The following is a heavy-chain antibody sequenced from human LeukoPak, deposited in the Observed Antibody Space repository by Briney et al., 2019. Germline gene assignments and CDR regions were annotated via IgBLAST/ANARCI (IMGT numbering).Heavy chain of an antibody. CDR1: GYSISSGYY. Sequence: SETLSLTCAVSGYSISSGYYWGWIRQPPGKGLEWIGYIYYSGSTYYNPSLKSRVTISVDTSKNQFSLKLSSVTAADTAVYYCARVPYCSSTSCYFFDYWGQGTLVTVSS. CDR3: ARVPYCSSTSCYFFDY. CDR2: IYYSGST. V-gene: IGHV4-38-2*01. J-gene: IGHJ4*02. D-gene: IGHD2-2*01.